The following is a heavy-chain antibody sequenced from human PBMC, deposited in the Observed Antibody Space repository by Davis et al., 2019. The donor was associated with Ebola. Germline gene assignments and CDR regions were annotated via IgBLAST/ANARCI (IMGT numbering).Heavy chain of an antibody. V-gene: IGHV1-18*01. CDR1: GYTFSSYG. D-gene: IGHD6-19*01. CDR3: ARGRNGGWDFDY. Sequence: ASVQVSCNASGYTFSSYGISWVRQAPGQGLEWMGWISAYSGSTKYELKLQDRVTMTTDTSRSTAYMELRSLTSDDTAEYFCARGRNGGWDFDYWGQGTLVTVSS. CDR2: ISAYSGST. J-gene: IGHJ4*02.